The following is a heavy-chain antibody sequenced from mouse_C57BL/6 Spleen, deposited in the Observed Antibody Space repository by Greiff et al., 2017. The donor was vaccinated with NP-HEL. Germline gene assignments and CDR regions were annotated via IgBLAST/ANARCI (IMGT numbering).Heavy chain of an antibody. V-gene: IGHV1-42*01. CDR2: INPSTGGT. CDR1: GYSFTGYY. D-gene: IGHD1-1*01. Sequence: EVQLQQSGPELVKPGASVKISCKASGYSFTGYYMNWVKQSPEKSLEWIGEINPSTGGTTYNQKFKAKATLTVDKSSSTAYMQLKSLTSEDSAVYYCASPVVAAYYAMDYWGQGTSVTVSS. J-gene: IGHJ4*01. CDR3: ASPVVAAYYAMDY.